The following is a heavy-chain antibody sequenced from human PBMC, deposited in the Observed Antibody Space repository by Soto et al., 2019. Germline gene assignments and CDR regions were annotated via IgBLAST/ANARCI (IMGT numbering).Heavy chain of an antibody. CDR1: GFTFSSYS. Sequence: VQLVESGGGLVKPGGSLRLSCAASGFTFSSYSMNWVRQAPGKGLEWVSSISSSSSYIYYADSVKGRFTISRDNAKNSLYLQMNSLRAEDTAVYYCARVRMTTVTTDAFDIWGQGTMVTVSS. J-gene: IGHJ3*02. D-gene: IGHD4-17*01. V-gene: IGHV3-21*01. CDR2: ISSSSSYI. CDR3: ARVRMTTVTTDAFDI.